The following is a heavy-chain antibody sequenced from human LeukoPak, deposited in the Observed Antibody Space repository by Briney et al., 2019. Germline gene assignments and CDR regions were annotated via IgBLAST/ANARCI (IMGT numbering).Heavy chain of an antibody. J-gene: IGHJ4*02. D-gene: IGHD3-22*01. CDR1: GYTFTGYY. Sequence: ASVKVSGKASGYTFTGYYMHWVRQAPGQGLEWMGRINPNSGGTNYAQKFQGRVTMTRDTSISTAYMELSRLRSDDTAVYYCARAQTYYYDSSGYYYSDYWGQGTLVTVSS. CDR3: ARAQTYYYDSSGYYYSDY. V-gene: IGHV1-2*06. CDR2: INPNSGGT.